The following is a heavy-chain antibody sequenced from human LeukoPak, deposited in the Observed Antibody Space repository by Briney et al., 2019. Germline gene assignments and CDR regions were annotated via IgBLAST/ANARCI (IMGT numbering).Heavy chain of an antibody. Sequence: GGSLRLSCAASGFTFRSYSMNWVRQAPGKGLEWVSYISSGSTTTYYADSVKGRFTISRDNAKNSLFLQMNSLRDEDTAVYYCARSAGGSYYDRFDPWGQGTLVTVPS. CDR1: GFTFRSYS. J-gene: IGHJ5*02. V-gene: IGHV3-48*02. CDR3: ARSAGGSYYDRFDP. D-gene: IGHD1-26*01. CDR2: ISSGSTTT.